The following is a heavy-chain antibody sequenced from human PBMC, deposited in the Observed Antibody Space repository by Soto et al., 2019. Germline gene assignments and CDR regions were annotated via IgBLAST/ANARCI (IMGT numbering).Heavy chain of an antibody. CDR1: GGSISSGSYY. J-gene: IGHJ4*02. Sequence: PSETLSLTCTVSGGSISSGSYYWGWIRQPPGKGLEWIGSIYYSGSTYYKTSLKSRVTISVDTSKKQFSLKLSSVTAADSALYYCARDCSGGSCYREPFDYWGQGTLVTVSS. CDR3: ARDCSGGSCYREPFDY. CDR2: IYYSGST. V-gene: IGHV4-39*02. D-gene: IGHD2-15*01.